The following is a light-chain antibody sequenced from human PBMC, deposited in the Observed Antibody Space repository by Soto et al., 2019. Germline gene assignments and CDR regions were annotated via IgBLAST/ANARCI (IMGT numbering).Light chain of an antibody. CDR2: DVT. V-gene: IGLV2-14*01. CDR1: SNEVGDYDF. Sequence: QSVLTQPASVSGSPGQSITISCTGSSNEVGDYDFVAWYQQSPGEAPKVMIYDVTSRPSGVSNRFSGSKSGNTASLSISGLQAEDESDYYCSSKTSTDTLVFGTGTKVTVL. CDR3: SSKTSTDTLV. J-gene: IGLJ1*01.